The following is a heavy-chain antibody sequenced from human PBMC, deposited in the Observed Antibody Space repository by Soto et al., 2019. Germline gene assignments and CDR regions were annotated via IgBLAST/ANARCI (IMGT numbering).Heavy chain of an antibody. D-gene: IGHD3-22*01. CDR1: GGSIGPYY. CDR2: IYYSGST. CDR3: ARPRSSGYAGEFDY. V-gene: IGHV4-59*01. J-gene: IGHJ4*02. Sequence: SETLSLTCTVSGGSIGPYYWSWIRQPPGKGLEWIGFIYYSGSTNYNPSLKSRVTISVDTSQNQFSLMLTSVTAADTGVYYCARPRSSGYAGEFDYWGQGTLVTVSS.